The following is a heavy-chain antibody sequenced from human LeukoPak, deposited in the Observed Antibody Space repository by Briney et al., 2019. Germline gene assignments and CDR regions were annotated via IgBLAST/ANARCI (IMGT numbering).Heavy chain of an antibody. Sequence: PGGSLRLSCAASGFTVSNNYMSWVRQAPGKGLEWVSLIYSNDNTYYADPVKGRFTISRDNSKNTLYLQMNSLRAEDTAVYYCARGGDSSNWYPGYFDYWGQGALVTVSS. V-gene: IGHV3-53*01. CDR3: ARGGDSSNWYPGYFDY. CDR1: GFTVSNNY. D-gene: IGHD6-13*01. CDR2: IYSNDNT. J-gene: IGHJ4*02.